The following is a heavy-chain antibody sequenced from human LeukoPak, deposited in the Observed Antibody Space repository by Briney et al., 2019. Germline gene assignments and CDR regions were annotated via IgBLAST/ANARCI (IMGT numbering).Heavy chain of an antibody. CDR3: ARTHYDYVGVLDY. CDR2: INPNSGGT. J-gene: IGHJ4*02. Sequence: ASVKVSCKASGYTFTGYYMHWVRQAPGQGLEWMGWINPNSGGTNYAQKFQGRVTMTRDTSISTAYMELSRLRSDDTAVYYCARTHYDYVGVLDYWGQGTLVTVSS. D-gene: IGHD3-16*01. V-gene: IGHV1-2*02. CDR1: GYTFTGYY.